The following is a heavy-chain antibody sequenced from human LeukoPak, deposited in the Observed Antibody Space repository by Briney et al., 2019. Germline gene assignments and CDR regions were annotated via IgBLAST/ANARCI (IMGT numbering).Heavy chain of an antibody. CDR3: ARDFQPYFDTGGYPSHFAY. V-gene: IGHV3-48*01. CDR1: GFTFSSYS. J-gene: IGHJ4*02. CDR2: ISSSGSAI. Sequence: PGGSLRLSCAASGFTFSSYSMNWVRQAPGNGLEWLSFISSSGSAIYYADSVRGRFTISRDNAKNSLSLQMTSLRAEDTAVYFCARDFQPYFDTGGYPSHFAYWGQGALVTVSS. D-gene: IGHD3-22*01.